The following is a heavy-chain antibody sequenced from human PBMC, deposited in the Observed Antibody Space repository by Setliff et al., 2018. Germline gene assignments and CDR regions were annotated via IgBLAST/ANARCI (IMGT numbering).Heavy chain of an antibody. J-gene: IGHJ4*02. V-gene: IGHV3-7*01. D-gene: IGHD3-10*01. CDR3: VRDWASGDDH. CDR1: GFAISSCW. Sequence: PGGSLRLSCVASGFAISSCWMSWVRQAPGKGLEWVANVNPDGSGKYYVDSVKGRFTISRDNAKNSLYLQMDSLRVEDTAVYYCVRDWASGDDHWGRGTLVTVSS. CDR2: VNPDGSGK.